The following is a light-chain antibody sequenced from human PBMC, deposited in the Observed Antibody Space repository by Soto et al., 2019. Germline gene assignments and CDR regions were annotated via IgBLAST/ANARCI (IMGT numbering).Light chain of an antibody. CDR2: AAS. V-gene: IGKV1-39*01. CDR3: QQHYTTPWT. Sequence: DIPMTQSPSSLSASVGDRVTITCRASQSISSYLNWYQQKPGKAPKPLIYAASSLQNGVPFRFSGSGSGTDFTLTISSLQPEDFAFYYCQQHYTTPWTFGQGTKVEIK. J-gene: IGKJ1*01. CDR1: QSISSY.